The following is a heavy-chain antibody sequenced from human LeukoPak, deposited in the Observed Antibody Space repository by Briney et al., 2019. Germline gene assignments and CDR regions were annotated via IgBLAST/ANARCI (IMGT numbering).Heavy chain of an antibody. CDR3: ARVPDVWYYFDY. V-gene: IGHV3-23*01. D-gene: IGHD2-21*01. CDR1: GFTFSSYG. J-gene: IGHJ4*02. CDR2: ISGSGGST. Sequence: GGTLRLSCAASGFTFSSYGMSWVRQAPGKGLEWVSAISGSGGSTYYADSVKGRFTISRDNSKNTLYLQMNSLRAEDTAVYYCARVPDVWYYFDYWGQGTLVTVSS.